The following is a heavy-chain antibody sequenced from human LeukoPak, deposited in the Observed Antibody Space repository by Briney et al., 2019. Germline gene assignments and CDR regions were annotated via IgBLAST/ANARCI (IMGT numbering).Heavy chain of an antibody. CDR3: AKDGGSWQFDY. CDR2: ISGSGGST. CDR1: GFTFSSYG. V-gene: IGHV3-23*01. Sequence: GGSLRLSCAASGFTFSSYGLSWVRQAPGKGLEWVSAISGSGGSTYHADSVKGRFTISRDNSKNTLYLQMNSLRAEDTAVYYCAKDGGSWQFDYRGQGTLVTVST. J-gene: IGHJ4*02. D-gene: IGHD6-13*01.